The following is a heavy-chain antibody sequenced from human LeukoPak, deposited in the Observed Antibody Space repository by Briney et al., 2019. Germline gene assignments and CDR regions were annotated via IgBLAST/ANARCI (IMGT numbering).Heavy chain of an antibody. J-gene: IGHJ4*02. CDR1: GYTFTSYG. V-gene: IGHV1-18*01. D-gene: IGHD3-10*01. Sequence: ASVKVSCKASGYTFTSYGISWVRQAPGQGLEWMGWISAYNGNTNYAQKLQGRVTMTTDTSTSTAYMELRSLRSDDTAVYYCARDLRNYYGLGSNYWGQGALVTVSS. CDR2: ISAYNGNT. CDR3: ARDLRNYYGLGSNY.